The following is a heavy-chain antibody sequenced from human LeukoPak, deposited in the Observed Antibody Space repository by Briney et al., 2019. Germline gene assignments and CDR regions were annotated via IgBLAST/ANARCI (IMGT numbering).Heavy chain of an antibody. D-gene: IGHD3-22*01. CDR3: AKDATIVVVGTAFDI. V-gene: IGHV3-30*02. J-gene: IGHJ3*02. Sequence: PGRSLRLSCAASGFSFSTYGMHWVRQAPGKGLEWVAFIQYDGSNKYYVDSVKGRFTISRDNSKNTLYLQMNSLTAEDTAVYYCAKDATIVVVGTAFDIWGQGTMVTVSS. CDR1: GFSFSTYG. CDR2: IQYDGSNK.